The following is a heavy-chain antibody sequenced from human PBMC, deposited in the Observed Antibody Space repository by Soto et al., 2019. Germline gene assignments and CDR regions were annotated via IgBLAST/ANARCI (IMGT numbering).Heavy chain of an antibody. V-gene: IGHV5-51*01. Sequence: GESLKISCKGSGYSFTSYWIGWVRQMPGKGLEWMGIIYPGDSDTRYSPSFQGQVTISADKSISTAYLQWSSLKASDTAMYYCARIVVPAAMRSVNYYYYMDVWGKGTTVTVSS. CDR3: ARIVVPAAMRSVNYYYYMDV. J-gene: IGHJ6*03. D-gene: IGHD2-2*01. CDR1: GYSFTSYW. CDR2: IYPGDSDT.